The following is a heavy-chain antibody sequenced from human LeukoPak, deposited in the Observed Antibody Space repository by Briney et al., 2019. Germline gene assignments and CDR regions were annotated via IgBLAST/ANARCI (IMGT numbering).Heavy chain of an antibody. CDR1: GFTFRGYD. CDR2: ISRSVGST. J-gene: IGHJ3*01. Sequence: GGSLRLSCAASGFTFRGYDMRWVREAPGKGLEWGSAISRSVGSTYHADSVKGRFTISRDNAKTSLYLQMNSLRAEDTAVYYCATSGYSNIDYWGEGTMVTVSS. V-gene: IGHV3-23*01. D-gene: IGHD4-11*01. CDR3: ATSGYSNIDY.